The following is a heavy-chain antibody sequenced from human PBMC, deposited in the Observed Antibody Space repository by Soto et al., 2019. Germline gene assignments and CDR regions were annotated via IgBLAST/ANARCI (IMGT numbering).Heavy chain of an antibody. D-gene: IGHD3-22*01. CDR2: ISYDGSNE. J-gene: IGHJ4*02. Sequence: QAPGKGLDWLAVISYDGSNEYYADSVEGRFTISRDNSKNTLFLQMNSLRAEDTAVYYCARGPHYYDTSGYQKPFDYWGQGTLVTVSS. CDR3: ARGPHYYDTSGYQKPFDY. V-gene: IGHV3-30-3*01.